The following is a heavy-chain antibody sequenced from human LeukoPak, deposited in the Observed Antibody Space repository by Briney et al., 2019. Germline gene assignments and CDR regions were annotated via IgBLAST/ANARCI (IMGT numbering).Heavy chain of an antibody. CDR1: GGSISSYS. J-gene: IGHJ5*02. D-gene: IGHD3-16*01. CDR2: FYASGIT. Sequence: WETLSLTCTVSGGSISSYSWSWIRQPAGKGLEWIGLFYASGITNYNPSLKTRVTISVDTSKNHFSLNLRSVTAADTAIYYCATTLDYGCFDPWGQGALVTVSS. CDR3: ATTLDYGCFDP. V-gene: IGHV4-4*07.